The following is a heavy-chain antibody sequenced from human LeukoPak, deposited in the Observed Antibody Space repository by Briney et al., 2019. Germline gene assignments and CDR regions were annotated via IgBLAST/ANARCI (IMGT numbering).Heavy chain of an antibody. CDR1: GFTYSSYG. CDR2: IWYDGSNK. CDR3: AMREIERSAADTLTTC. D-gene: IGHD6-13*01. V-gene: IGHV3-33*08. Sequence: GGSLRLPCAASGFTYSSYGVHWLRQAPGKGLEWVAVIWYDGSNKYYADSVKGRFTISRDNSKNTLYLQLSSLRAEDTAVYYCAMREIERSAADTLTTCWGQGTLVTVSS. J-gene: IGHJ4*02.